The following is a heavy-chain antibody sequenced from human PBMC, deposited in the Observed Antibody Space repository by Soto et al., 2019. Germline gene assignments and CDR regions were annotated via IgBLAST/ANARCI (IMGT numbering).Heavy chain of an antibody. Sequence: GSGPTLVNPTQTLTLTCTFSGFSPSTSGVGVGWIRQPPGKALEWLALIYWDDDKRYSPSLKSRLTITKDTSKNQVVLTMTNMDPVDTATYYCAHSSATLRYFDWLLGDLRPQSDYNWFDPWGQGTPVTVSS. J-gene: IGHJ5*02. CDR1: GFSPSTSGVG. CDR2: IYWDDDK. V-gene: IGHV2-5*02. CDR3: AHSSATLRYFDWLLGDLRPQSDYNWFDP. D-gene: IGHD3-9*01.